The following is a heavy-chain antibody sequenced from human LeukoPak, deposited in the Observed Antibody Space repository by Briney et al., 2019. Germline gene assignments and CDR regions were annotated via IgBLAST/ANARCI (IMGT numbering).Heavy chain of an antibody. J-gene: IGHJ4*02. CDR1: GYSISSGYY. D-gene: IGHD3-22*01. CDR2: LDHSGSI. CDR3: ARDVAQANYDSSGYPFDY. Sequence: PSETLSLTCSVSGYSISSGYYWGWIRQPPGKGLEWIGSLDHSGSIYYNPSLKSRVTISVDTSKNQFSLKLTSVTAADTALYYCARDVAQANYDSSGYPFDYWGQGTLVTVSS. V-gene: IGHV4-38-2*02.